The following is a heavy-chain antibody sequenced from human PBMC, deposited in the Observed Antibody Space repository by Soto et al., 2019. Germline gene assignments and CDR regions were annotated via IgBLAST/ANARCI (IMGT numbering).Heavy chain of an antibody. CDR2: ITGSSSTI. CDR3: ARVRGGMDV. D-gene: IGHD3-10*01. J-gene: IGHJ6*02. CDR1: GFTFSNYN. Sequence: EVQLVESGGGLVQPGGSLRLSCAASGFTFSNYNMCWVRQAPGKGLEWVSYITGSSSTIYYADSVKGRFTISRDNAKNSLYLQMNSLRDEDTAVYYCARVRGGMDVWGQGTTVTVSS. V-gene: IGHV3-48*02.